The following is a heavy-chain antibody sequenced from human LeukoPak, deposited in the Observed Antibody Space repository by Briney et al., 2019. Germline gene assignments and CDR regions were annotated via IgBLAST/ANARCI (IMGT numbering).Heavy chain of an antibody. V-gene: IGHV3-33*08. Sequence: GGSLRLSCAASGFTFSNSAMSWVRQAPGKGLEWLTILWSDGATKYYVDSVKGRFTISRDNSKNTLSLQMNSLRAEDTAVYYCARGRYGSGSFDYWGQGALVTVSS. CDR2: LWSDGATK. CDR1: GFTFSNSA. CDR3: ARGRYGSGSFDY. J-gene: IGHJ4*02. D-gene: IGHD3-10*01.